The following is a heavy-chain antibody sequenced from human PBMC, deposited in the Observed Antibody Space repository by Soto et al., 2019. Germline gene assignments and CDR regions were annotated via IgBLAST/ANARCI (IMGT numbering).Heavy chain of an antibody. CDR1: GGTFSSYA. CDR3: AWTPLVMKVASALIYFDY. Sequence: QVQLVQSGAEVKKPGSSVKVSCKASGGTFSSYAISWVRQAPGQGLEWMGGIIPIFGTANYAQKVQGRVTITADESTSTAYMELSSLRSEDTAVDYFAWTPLVMKVASALIYFDYWCQGTLVTVS. D-gene: IGHD3-22*01. CDR2: IIPIFGTA. J-gene: IGHJ4*02. V-gene: IGHV1-69*12.